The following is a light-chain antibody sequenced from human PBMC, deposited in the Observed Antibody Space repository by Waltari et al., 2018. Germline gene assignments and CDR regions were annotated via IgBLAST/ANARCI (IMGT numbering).Light chain of an antibody. CDR1: SDINVGDFN. Sequence: QPVLTQPPSSSASPGESARLTCTLPSDINVGDFNIYWYQQKPGSPPRFLLYYKSDSEKAQGSGVPSRFSGSKDASANAGFLLISGLQSEDEADYYCMFWPSNVWVFGGGTKLTVL. V-gene: IGLV5-37*01. J-gene: IGLJ3*02. CDR2: YKSDSEK. CDR3: MFWPSNVWV.